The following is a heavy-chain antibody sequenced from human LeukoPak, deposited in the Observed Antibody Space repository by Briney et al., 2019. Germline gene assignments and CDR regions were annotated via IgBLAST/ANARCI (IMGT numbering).Heavy chain of an antibody. CDR3: ARGGGIYYYGMDV. D-gene: IGHD3-16*01. V-gene: IGHV3-33*08. CDR2: MWYDGSNK. Sequence: PGGSLRLSCAAAGFTFSDYWMSWVRQAPGKGLEWVAVMWYDGSNKYYADSVKGRFTISRDNSKNTLYLQMNSLRAEDTAVYYCARGGGIYYYGMDVWGQGTTVTVSS. CDR1: GFTFSDYW. J-gene: IGHJ6*02.